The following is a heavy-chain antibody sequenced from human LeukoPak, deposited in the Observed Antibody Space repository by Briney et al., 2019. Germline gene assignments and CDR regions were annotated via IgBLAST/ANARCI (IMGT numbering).Heavy chain of an antibody. V-gene: IGHV3-23*01. J-gene: IGHJ4*02. CDR1: GFTFSSYA. Sequence: GGSLRLSCAASGFTFSSYAMSWVRQAPGKGLEWVSGISGSGGSTYYADSVKGRFTISRDNSKNTLYLQMNSLRAEDTAVYYCAKFTRIPPMYFVGYFDYWGQGTLATVS. CDR2: ISGSGGST. CDR3: AKFTRIPPMYFVGYFDY. D-gene: IGHD3-22*01.